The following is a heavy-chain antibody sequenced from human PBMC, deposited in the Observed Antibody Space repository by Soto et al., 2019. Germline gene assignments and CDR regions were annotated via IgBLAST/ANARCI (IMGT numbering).Heavy chain of an antibody. CDR3: ARDACSGTSFHTPENYYALYV. CDR2: INAGNGNT. V-gene: IGHV1-3*01. D-gene: IGHD2-2*01. Sequence: ASVKVSCKASGYTFTNYAMHWVRQAPGQRLKWMGWINAGNGNTKYSQKFQGRVTITRDTSASTAYMELSSLRSEDTAVYYCARDACSGTSFHTPENYYALYVWGQGTMVTVSS. CDR1: GYTFTNYA. J-gene: IGHJ6*02.